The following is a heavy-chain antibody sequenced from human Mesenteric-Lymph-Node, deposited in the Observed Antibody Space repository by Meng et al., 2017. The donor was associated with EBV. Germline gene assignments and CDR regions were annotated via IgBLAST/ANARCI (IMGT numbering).Heavy chain of an antibody. CDR2: VDQSGVS. D-gene: IGHD3-16*01. Sequence: QVQLRPGGPGLLKASETLSPTCAVDGGFFTGHYWSWIRQPPGKGLEWIGEVDQSGVSNYNPSLRSRVTMSLDTSKNQFSLKLSSVTAADTAVYFCATLGSFASSIDPWGQGTLVTVSS. CDR3: ATLGSFASSIDP. CDR1: GGFFTGHY. V-gene: IGHV4-34*01. J-gene: IGHJ5*02.